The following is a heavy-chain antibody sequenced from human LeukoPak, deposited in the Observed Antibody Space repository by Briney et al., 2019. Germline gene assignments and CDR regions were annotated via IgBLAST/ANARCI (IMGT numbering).Heavy chain of an antibody. CDR2: ISSYNGNT. D-gene: IGHD1-14*01. Sequence: GASVKVSCKASGYTFTGYYMHWVRQAPGQGLEWMGWISSYNGNTKYAQKLQGRVTMTTDASTSTAYMELRSLRSDDTAVYYCARDADTTVDYWGQGTLVTVSS. CDR1: GYTFTGYY. J-gene: IGHJ4*02. CDR3: ARDADTTVDY. V-gene: IGHV1-18*04.